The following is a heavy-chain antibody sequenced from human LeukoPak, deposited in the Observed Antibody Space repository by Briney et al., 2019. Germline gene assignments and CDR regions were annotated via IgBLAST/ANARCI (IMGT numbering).Heavy chain of an antibody. D-gene: IGHD5-18*01. CDR3: AKDRHFGGWLQPGAYFDY. CDR2: IRYDGSNK. Sequence: SGGSLRLSCAASGFTFSSYGMHWVRQAPGKGLEWVAFIRYDGSNKYYADSVKGRFTISRDNSKNTLYLQMNSLRAEDTAVYYCAKDRHFGGWLQPGAYFDYWDQGTLVTVSS. V-gene: IGHV3-30*02. J-gene: IGHJ4*02. CDR1: GFTFSSYG.